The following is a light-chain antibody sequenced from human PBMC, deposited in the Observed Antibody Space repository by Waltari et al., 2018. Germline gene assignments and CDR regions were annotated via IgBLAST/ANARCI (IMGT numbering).Light chain of an antibody. Sequence: QSALTQPASVSGSPGQSITISCTGTSSHVGGYNYVSCYQQHPGKAPKLMIYDVSNRPSGVSNRFSGSKSGNTASLTISGLQAEDEADYYCSSYITSSTLELFGGGTSLTVL. V-gene: IGLV2-14*03. CDR3: SSYITSSTLEL. CDR1: SSHVGGYNY. CDR2: DVS. J-gene: IGLJ2*01.